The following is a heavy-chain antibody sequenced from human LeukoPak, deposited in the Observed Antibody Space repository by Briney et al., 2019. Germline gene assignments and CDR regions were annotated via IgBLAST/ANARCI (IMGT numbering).Heavy chain of an antibody. V-gene: IGHV4-59*12. Sequence: SETLSLTCTVSGGSISSYYWSWIRQPPGKGLEWIGYIYYSGSTNYNPSLKSRVTISVDTSKNQFSLKLSSVTAADTAVYYCARDLGRITGKNWFDPWGQGTLVTVSS. CDR3: ARDLGRITGKNWFDP. D-gene: IGHD1-20*01. CDR1: GGSISSYY. J-gene: IGHJ5*02. CDR2: IYYSGST.